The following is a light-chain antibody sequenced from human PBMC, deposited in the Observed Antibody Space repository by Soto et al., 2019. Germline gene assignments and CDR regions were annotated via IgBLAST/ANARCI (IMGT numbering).Light chain of an antibody. Sequence: QSVLTQPASVSGSPGQSITISCTGTSSDVGAYDYVSWYQHHPGKAPKLMIYDVSNRPSGVSNRFSGSKYGNTASLTISGLQAEDEADYYCCSYTISSIWVFGGGTKLTVL. CDR3: CSYTISSIWV. V-gene: IGLV2-14*03. J-gene: IGLJ3*02. CDR2: DVS. CDR1: SSDVGAYDY.